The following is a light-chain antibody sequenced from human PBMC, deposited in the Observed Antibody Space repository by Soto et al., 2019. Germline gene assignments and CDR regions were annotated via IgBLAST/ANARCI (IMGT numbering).Light chain of an antibody. CDR3: QQYNSYSWT. CDR2: DVS. V-gene: IGKV3-11*01. J-gene: IGKJ1*01. CDR1: QNISSY. Sequence: IVLTQPPVTLSLSPGERATLSCRASQNISSYLIWYQQKPGQAPRLLMYDVSNRATGIPARFSGSGSGTEFTLTISSLQPDDFAAYYCQQYNSYSWTFGQGTEVDI.